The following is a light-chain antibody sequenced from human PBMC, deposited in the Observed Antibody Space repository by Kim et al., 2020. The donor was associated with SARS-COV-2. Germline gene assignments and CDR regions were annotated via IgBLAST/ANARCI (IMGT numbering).Light chain of an antibody. CDR2: DSS. V-gene: IGKV3-20*01. CDR1: QSISNNW. Sequence: LSPGERAALSCRASQSISNNWLAWYQQNPDQAPSLLIYDSSTRATGIPDRFSGSGSGTDFTLTISRLEPEDFAVYYCQQYDTSKTFGQGTKVDIK. CDR3: QQYDTSKT. J-gene: IGKJ1*01.